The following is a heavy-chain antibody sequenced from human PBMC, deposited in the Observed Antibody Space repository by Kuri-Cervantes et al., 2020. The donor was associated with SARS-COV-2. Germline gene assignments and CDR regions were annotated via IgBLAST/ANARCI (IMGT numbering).Heavy chain of an antibody. CDR2: ISGSGGRT. Sequence: GESLKISCAASGFTCSSYAMSWVRQAPGKGLEWVSAISGSGGRTYYADSVKGRFTICRDNSKNTLYLQMNSLRAEDTAVYYCAKRRSYCSGGSCSFGAFDIWGQGTMVTVSS. J-gene: IGHJ3*02. CDR1: GFTCSSYA. V-gene: IGHV3-23*01. CDR3: AKRRSYCSGGSCSFGAFDI. D-gene: IGHD2-15*01.